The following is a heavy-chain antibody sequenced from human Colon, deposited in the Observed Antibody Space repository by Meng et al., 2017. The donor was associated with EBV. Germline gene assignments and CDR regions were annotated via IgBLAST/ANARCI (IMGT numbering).Heavy chain of an antibody. CDR3: ARNYYFDY. J-gene: IGHJ4*02. CDR2: IYYTGST. V-gene: IGHV4-30-4*01. Sequence: QVRLQVSGPGLVKPSQTLSLPFTVSGGSINSGDYYWSWIRQPPGKGLEWIGYIYYTGSTYYNPSLKSRVTISMDTSKNQFSLRLSSVTAADTAVYYCARNYYFDYWGQGTLVTVSS. CDR1: GGSINSGDYY.